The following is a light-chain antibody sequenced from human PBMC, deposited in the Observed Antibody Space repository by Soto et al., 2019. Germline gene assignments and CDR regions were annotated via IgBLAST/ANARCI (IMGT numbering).Light chain of an antibody. CDR1: QSVSSSH. J-gene: IGKJ5*01. Sequence: EIVLTQSPGTLSLSPGERATLSCRASQSVSSSHLAWYQQKPGQAPRLLIYDAYNRATGIPPRFSGSGSGTDFTLTISSLEPEDSAVYYCQQRHMWPITFGQGTRLEIK. V-gene: IGKV3D-20*02. CDR2: DAY. CDR3: QQRHMWPIT.